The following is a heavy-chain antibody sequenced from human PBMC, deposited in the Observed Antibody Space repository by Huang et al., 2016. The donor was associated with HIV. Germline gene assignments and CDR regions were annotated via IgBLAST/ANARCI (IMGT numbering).Heavy chain of an antibody. V-gene: IGHV5-51*03. CDR2: SYPGDSDT. D-gene: IGHD5-18*01. CDR1: GYRFTNYW. J-gene: IGHJ4*02. Sequence: EVQLVQSGAVVKKPGESLKISCKGSGYRFTNYWIGWVRQMPGKGLEWMGISYPGDSDTKDSPSFQGQVTISADKSVSTAYLQWSRLKASDSAVYYCARPLLGYSNGYYFDNWGQGTLVTVSS. CDR3: ARPLLGYSNGYYFDN.